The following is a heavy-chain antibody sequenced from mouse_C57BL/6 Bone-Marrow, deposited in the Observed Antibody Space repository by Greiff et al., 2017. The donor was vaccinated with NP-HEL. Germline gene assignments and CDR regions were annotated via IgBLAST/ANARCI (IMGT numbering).Heavy chain of an antibody. Sequence: EVQLVESGPVLVKPGASVKMSCKASGYTFTDYYMNWVKQSHGKSLEWIGVINPYNGGTSYNQKFKGKATLTVDKSSSTAYMELNSLTSEDSAVYYCARRWLLDYWGQGTTLTVSS. V-gene: IGHV1-19*01. D-gene: IGHD2-3*01. J-gene: IGHJ2*01. CDR2: INPYNGGT. CDR3: ARRWLLDY. CDR1: GYTFTDYY.